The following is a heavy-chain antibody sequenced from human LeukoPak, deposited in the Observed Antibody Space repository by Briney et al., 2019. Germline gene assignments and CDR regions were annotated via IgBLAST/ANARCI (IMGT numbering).Heavy chain of an antibody. V-gene: IGHV3-9*01. D-gene: IGHD3-22*01. CDR2: ICWNSGSI. CDR1: GFTFDDYA. CDR3: AKIIRITMIVVVITTYF. Sequence: PGGSLRLSCAASGFTFDDYAMHWIRQAPGKGLEWVSGICWNSGSIGYADSVKGRFTISRDNAKNSLYLQMNSLRAEDTALYYCAKIIRITMIVVVITTYFWGQGTLATVSS. J-gene: IGHJ4*02.